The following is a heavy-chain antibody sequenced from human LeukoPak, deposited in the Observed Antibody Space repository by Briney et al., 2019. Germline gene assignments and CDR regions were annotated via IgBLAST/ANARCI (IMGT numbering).Heavy chain of an antibody. Sequence: PSETLSLTCTVSGGSISPYYWSWIRQPPGKGLEWLGYIYYSGNTDYNPSLKSRVAISVYTSKNQFSLKLSSVTAADTAVYYCARSTGTTMFIDYWGQGTLVTVSS. CDR3: ARSTGTTMFIDY. J-gene: IGHJ4*02. D-gene: IGHD3-10*02. CDR1: GGSISPYY. CDR2: IYYSGNT. V-gene: IGHV4-59*01.